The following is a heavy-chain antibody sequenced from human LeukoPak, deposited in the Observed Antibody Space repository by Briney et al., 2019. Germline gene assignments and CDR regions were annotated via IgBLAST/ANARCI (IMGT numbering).Heavy chain of an antibody. V-gene: IGHV1-3*01. CDR3: ARPGGVTTHNWFDP. D-gene: IGHD4-17*01. Sequence: GASVKVSCKASGYTFTSYAMHWVRQAPGQRLEWMGWINAGNGNTKYSQKFQGRVTIIRDTSASTAYMELSSLRSEDTAVYYCARPGGVTTHNWFDPWGQGTLVTVSS. J-gene: IGHJ5*02. CDR1: GYTFTSYA. CDR2: INAGNGNT.